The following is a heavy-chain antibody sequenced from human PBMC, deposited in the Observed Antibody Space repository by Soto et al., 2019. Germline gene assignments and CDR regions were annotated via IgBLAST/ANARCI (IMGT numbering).Heavy chain of an antibody. V-gene: IGHV4-31*03. CDR1: VGSIRSGGYY. Sequence: LSLTCTVSVGSIRSGGYYWSWVRQSPRSGLEWIGNIYYSGSTYYNPSLKSRLTISVDTSKNQFPLNLSSVTAADTAVYYCARDRLMATAGTARHYFGLDVWGQGTTVTVSS. J-gene: IGHJ6*02. D-gene: IGHD5-18*01. CDR3: ARDRLMATAGTARHYFGLDV. CDR2: IYYSGST.